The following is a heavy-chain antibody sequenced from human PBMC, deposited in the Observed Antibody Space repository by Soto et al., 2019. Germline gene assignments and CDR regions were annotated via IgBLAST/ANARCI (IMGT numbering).Heavy chain of an antibody. Sequence: ASVKVSCKASGYTFTSYGISWVRQAPGRGLEWMGWISAYNGNTNYAQKLQGRVTMTTDTSTSTAYMELRSLRSDDTAVYYCARDKRVQAYSSSWYQAHYYYGMDVWGQGTTVTVSS. CDR3: ARDKRVQAYSSSWYQAHYYYGMDV. V-gene: IGHV1-18*01. D-gene: IGHD6-13*01. J-gene: IGHJ6*02. CDR1: GYTFTSYG. CDR2: ISAYNGNT.